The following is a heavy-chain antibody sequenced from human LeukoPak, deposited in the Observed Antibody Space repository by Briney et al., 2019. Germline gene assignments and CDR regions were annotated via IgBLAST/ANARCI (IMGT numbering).Heavy chain of an antibody. Sequence: PSETLSLTCTVSGGSISSYYWSWIRQPPGKGLEWIGYIYYSGSTNYNPSLKSRVTISVDTSKNQFSLKLSSVTAADTAVYYCARGLGRYSGYDSYYWGQGTLVTVSS. CDR3: ARGLGRYSGYDSYY. V-gene: IGHV4-59*12. CDR1: GGSISSYY. J-gene: IGHJ4*02. CDR2: IYYSGST. D-gene: IGHD5-12*01.